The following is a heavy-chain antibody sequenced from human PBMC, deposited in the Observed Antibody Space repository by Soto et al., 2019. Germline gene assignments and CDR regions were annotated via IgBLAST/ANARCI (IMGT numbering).Heavy chain of an antibody. CDR1: GFTFSSYW. J-gene: IGHJ6*03. CDR3: AREVPDTAMEDLYYYYMDV. CDR2: IKQDGSEK. D-gene: IGHD5-18*01. V-gene: IGHV3-7*01. Sequence: PGGSLRLSCAASGFTFSSYWMSWVRQAPGKGLEWVANIKQDGSEKYYVDSVKGRFTISRDNAKNSLYLQMNSLRAEDTAVYYCAREVPDTAMEDLYYYYMDVWGKGTTVTVSS.